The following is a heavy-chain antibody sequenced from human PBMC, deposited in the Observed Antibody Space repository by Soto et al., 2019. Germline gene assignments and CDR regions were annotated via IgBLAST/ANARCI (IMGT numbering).Heavy chain of an antibody. Sequence: PGGSLRLSCAASGFTFSRYAVSWVRQAPGKGLEWVSAISGSGGSTYFRDTVRGRFTISRDNSKNTLYLQMDSLRAEDTAVYYCAKVSLYYYDSSGPHWGQGTLVTVSS. CDR3: AKVSLYYYDSSGPH. CDR1: GFTFSRYA. J-gene: IGHJ4*02. CDR2: ISGSGGST. V-gene: IGHV3-23*01. D-gene: IGHD3-22*01.